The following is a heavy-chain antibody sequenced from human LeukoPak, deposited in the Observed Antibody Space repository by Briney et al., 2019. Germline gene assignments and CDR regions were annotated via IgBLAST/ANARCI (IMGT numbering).Heavy chain of an antibody. J-gene: IGHJ6*04. V-gene: IGHV3-33*01. D-gene: IGHD2-2*01. CDR3: ARGGGEVPATMDV. Sequence: GRSLRLSCAASGFTFSHFGVHWVRQAPGKGLEWVAAIWYDGGYKYHEDSVKGRFTISRDNSKNTLFLQMNSLRAEDTAVYHCARGGGEVPATMDVWGKGTTVTVSS. CDR2: IWYDGGYK. CDR1: GFTFSHFG.